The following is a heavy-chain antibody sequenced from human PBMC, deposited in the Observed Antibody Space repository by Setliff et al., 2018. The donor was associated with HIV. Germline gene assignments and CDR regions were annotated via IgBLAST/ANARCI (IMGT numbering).Heavy chain of an antibody. CDR3: ARWNFMTTVTFDY. V-gene: IGHV4-4*08. J-gene: IGHJ4*02. D-gene: IGHD4-4*01. CDR2: MYTSGSA. Sequence: PSETLSLTCTVSGGSISNYYWSWIRQSPGKGLEWIGYMYTSGSANFNPSLKSRATISLDTSKNQFSLKLSSVTAADTAVYYCARWNFMTTVTFDYWGQGTLVTVSS. CDR1: GGSISNYY.